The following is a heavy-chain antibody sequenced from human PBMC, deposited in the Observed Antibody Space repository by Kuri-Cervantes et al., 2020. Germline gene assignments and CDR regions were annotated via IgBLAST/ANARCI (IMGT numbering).Heavy chain of an antibody. D-gene: IGHD6-19*01. CDR1: GGSISSSSYY. Sequence: SETLSLTCTVSGGSISSSSYYWGWIRQPPGKGLEWIGSIYYSGSTYYNPSLKSRVTISVDTSKNQFSLKLSSVTAADTAVYYCARDSAVPAASYSSGWYFSGFDPWGQGTLVTVSS. V-gene: IGHV4-39*07. CDR3: ARDSAVPAASYSSGWYFSGFDP. CDR2: IYYSGST. J-gene: IGHJ5*02.